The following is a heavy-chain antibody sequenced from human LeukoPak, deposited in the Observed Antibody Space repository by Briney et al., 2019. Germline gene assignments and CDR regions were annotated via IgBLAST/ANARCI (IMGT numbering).Heavy chain of an antibody. J-gene: IGHJ4*02. V-gene: IGHV4-38-2*02. CDR2: VSYSGNT. D-gene: IGHD1-26*01. CDR1: GYSISSGYY. Sequence: SETLSLTCTVSGYSISSGYYWSWIRQPPGKGLEWIGFVSYSGNTNYNPSLNGRVTISLDTSKSQFSLSLNSVTAADTAVYFCARGGASSRYFGYWGQGTLVTVSS. CDR3: ARGGASSRYFGY.